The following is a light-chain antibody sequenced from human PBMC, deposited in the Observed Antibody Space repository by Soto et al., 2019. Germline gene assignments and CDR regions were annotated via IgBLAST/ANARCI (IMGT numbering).Light chain of an antibody. CDR2: GAS. J-gene: IGKJ2*01. CDR3: QQYNHWPYT. CDR1: QSVSSN. V-gene: IGKV3-15*01. Sequence: EIVMTQSPATLSVSPGERATLSCRASQSVSSNLAWYQQKPGQAPRLLIYGASTSATGIPARFSGSRSGTECTLTISSLQSEEFAGYYCQQYNHWPYTFGQGTKLEIK.